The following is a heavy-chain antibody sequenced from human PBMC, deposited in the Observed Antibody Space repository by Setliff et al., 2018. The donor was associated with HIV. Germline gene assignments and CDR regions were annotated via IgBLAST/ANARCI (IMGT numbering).Heavy chain of an antibody. V-gene: IGHV4-59*08. Sequence: SETLSLTCTVSGGSISSYYWSWIRQPPGKGLEWIGYIYYSGTTNYNPSLKSRVTISVDTSKNQFSLKLSSVTAADTAVYYCARHVGYSSWYSSHLWVDYWGQGTLVTVSS. D-gene: IGHD6-13*01. CDR3: ARHVGYSSWYSSHLWVDY. CDR1: GGSISSYY. J-gene: IGHJ4*02. CDR2: IYYSGTT.